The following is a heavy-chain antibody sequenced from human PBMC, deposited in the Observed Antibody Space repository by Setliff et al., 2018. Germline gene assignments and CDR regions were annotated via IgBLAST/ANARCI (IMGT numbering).Heavy chain of an antibody. CDR2: INHTGST. V-gene: IGHV4-34*01. CDR1: GGSFSGYY. J-gene: IGHJ5*02. CDR3: ARGYCSSPSCFFAGWFDP. Sequence: PSETLSLTCAVYGGSFSGYYWSWIRQPPGKGLEWIGEINHTGSTNYSPSLKRRVTISVDTSKNQFSLKLTSVTAADTAVYYCARGYCSSPSCFFAGWFDPWGQGTLVTVSS. D-gene: IGHD2-2*01.